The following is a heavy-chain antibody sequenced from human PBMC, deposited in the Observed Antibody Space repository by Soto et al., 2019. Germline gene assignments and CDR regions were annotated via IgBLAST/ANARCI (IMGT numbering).Heavy chain of an antibody. V-gene: IGHV1-69*12. CDR1: GGTFSSYA. Sequence: QVQLVQSGAEVKKPGSSVKVSWKASGGTFSSYAISWVRRAPGQGLEWMGGIIPIFGTANYAQKLQGRVTITADESTSTAYKELSSLRSEDTAVYHCVRGGEQWLVQDWFDPWGQGTLVTVSS. J-gene: IGHJ5*02. D-gene: IGHD6-19*01. CDR3: VRGGEQWLVQDWFDP. CDR2: IIPIFGTA.